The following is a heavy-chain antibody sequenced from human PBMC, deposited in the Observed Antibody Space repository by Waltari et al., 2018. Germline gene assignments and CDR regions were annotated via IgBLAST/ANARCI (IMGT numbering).Heavy chain of an antibody. V-gene: IGHV3-49*03. CDR3: ARESSGNIGWFDS. J-gene: IGHJ5*01. CDR1: GYTFGEYA. D-gene: IGHD1-26*01. CDR2: VRSNIYGGVT. Sequence: EVHMVESGGDLVQPGRSLRLSCRGSGYTFGEYAVRWFRQAPGKGLEWVGFVRSNIYGGVTEYAASVTGRFTIARDDSENIAYLQMDSLKSEDTAVYYCARESSGNIGWFDSWGQGTLVTVSS.